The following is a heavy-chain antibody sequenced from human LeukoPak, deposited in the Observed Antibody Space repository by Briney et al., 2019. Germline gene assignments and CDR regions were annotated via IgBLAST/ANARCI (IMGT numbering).Heavy chain of an antibody. CDR3: TRLDCSGGSCYHMDV. CDR2: IRSKANSYAT. D-gene: IGHD2-15*01. V-gene: IGHV3-73*01. Sequence: GGSLRLSCAASGFIFSGSAMHWVRQAPGKGLEWVGRIRSKANSYATAYAASVKGRFTISRDDSKNTAYLQMDSLKTEDAAVYYCTRLDCSGGSCYHMDVWGKGTTVTVSS. CDR1: GFIFSGSA. J-gene: IGHJ6*03.